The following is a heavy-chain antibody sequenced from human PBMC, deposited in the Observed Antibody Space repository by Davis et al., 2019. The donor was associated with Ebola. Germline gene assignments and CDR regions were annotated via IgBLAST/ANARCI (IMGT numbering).Heavy chain of an antibody. Sequence: SETLSLTCTVSGGSISSGDYYWSWIRQPPGKGLEWIGYIYYSGSTYYNPSLKSRVTISVDTSKNQFSLKLSSVTAADTAVYYCARDNPEDIVVIPAAIRSGIDVWGKGTTVTVSS. CDR1: GGSISSGDYY. CDR2: IYYSGST. D-gene: IGHD2-2*01. J-gene: IGHJ6*04. V-gene: IGHV4-30-4*01. CDR3: ARDNPEDIVVIPAAIRSGIDV.